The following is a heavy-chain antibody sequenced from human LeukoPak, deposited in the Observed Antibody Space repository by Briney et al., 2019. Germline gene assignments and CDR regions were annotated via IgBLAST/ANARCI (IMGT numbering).Heavy chain of an antibody. CDR1: GYTFTSYD. Sequence: GASVKVSCKASGYTFTSYDINWVRQAAGQGLEWMGWMNPNSGNTGYAQKFQGRVTMTRDTSLTTAYMELSSLRSEDTAVYYCARYSPDYYDMDVWGQGTTVTVSS. D-gene: IGHD2-21*01. V-gene: IGHV1-8*01. CDR2: MNPNSGNT. CDR3: ARYSPDYYDMDV. J-gene: IGHJ6*02.